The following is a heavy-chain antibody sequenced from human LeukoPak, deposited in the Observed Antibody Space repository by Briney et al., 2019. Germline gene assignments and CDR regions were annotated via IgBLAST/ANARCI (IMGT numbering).Heavy chain of an antibody. CDR3: ARQVVVVAATRSSNWFDP. Sequence: GESLKISCKGSGYSFTSYWIGWVRQMPGKGLEWMGIIYPGDSDTRYSPSFQGQVTISADKSISTAYLQWSSLKASDTAMYYCARQVVVVAATRSSNWFDPWGQGTLVTVSS. CDR2: IYPGDSDT. CDR1: GYSFTSYW. J-gene: IGHJ5*02. V-gene: IGHV5-51*01. D-gene: IGHD2-15*01.